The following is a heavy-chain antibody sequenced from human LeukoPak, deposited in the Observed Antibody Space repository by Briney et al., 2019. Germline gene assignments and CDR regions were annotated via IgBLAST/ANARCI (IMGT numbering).Heavy chain of an antibody. V-gene: IGHV3-21*01. CDR3: ARDKTVAGTLLP. CDR1: GFTFSSYS. J-gene: IGHJ5*02. Sequence: GGSLRLSCAASGFTFSSYSMNWVRQAPGKGLEWVSSISSSSSYIYYADSAKGRFTISRDNAKNSLYLQMNSLRAEDTAVYYCARDKTVAGTLLPWGQGTLVTVSS. CDR2: ISSSSSYI. D-gene: IGHD6-19*01.